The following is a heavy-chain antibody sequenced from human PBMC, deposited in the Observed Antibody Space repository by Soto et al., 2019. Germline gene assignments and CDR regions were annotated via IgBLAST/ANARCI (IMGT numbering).Heavy chain of an antibody. CDR3: AREGGEYAFWTNSVNGLDV. J-gene: IGHJ6*02. CDR2: IIPIFGTA. CDR1: GGTFSSYA. V-gene: IGHV1-69*13. D-gene: IGHD3-3*01. Sequence: SVKVSCKASGGTFSSYAISWVRQAPGQGLEWMGGIIPIFGTANYAQKFQGRVTITADESTSTAYMELSSLRSEDTAVYYCAREGGEYAFWTNSVNGLDVWGQGTTVTVSS.